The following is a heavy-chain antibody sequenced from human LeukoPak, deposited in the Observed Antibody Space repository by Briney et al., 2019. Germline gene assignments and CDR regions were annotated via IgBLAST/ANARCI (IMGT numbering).Heavy chain of an antibody. CDR1: GGSFSGYY. Sequence: KTSETLSLTCAVYGGSFSGYYWSWIRQPPGKGLEWIGEINHSGSTNYNPSLKSRVTISVDTSKNQFSLKLSSVTAADTAVYYCARGADGFNRRSHGLTRTEGFDYWGQGTLVTVSS. CDR2: INHSGST. D-gene: IGHD3-10*01. CDR3: ARGADGFNRRSHGLTRTEGFDY. J-gene: IGHJ4*02. V-gene: IGHV4-34*01.